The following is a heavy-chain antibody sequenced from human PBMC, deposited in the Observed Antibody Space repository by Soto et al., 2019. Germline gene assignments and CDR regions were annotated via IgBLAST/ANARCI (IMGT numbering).Heavy chain of an antibody. CDR2: INHSGST. D-gene: IGHD3-3*01. CDR1: GGSFSGYY. V-gene: IGHV4-34*01. CDR3: ARGPTIFGVVITPYYYYYGMDV. Sequence: PSETLSLTCAVYGGSFSGYYWSWIRQPPGKGLEWIGEINHSGSTNYNPSLKSRVTISVDTSKNQFSLKLSSVTAADTAVYYCARGPTIFGVVITPYYYYYGMDVWGQGTTVTV. J-gene: IGHJ6*02.